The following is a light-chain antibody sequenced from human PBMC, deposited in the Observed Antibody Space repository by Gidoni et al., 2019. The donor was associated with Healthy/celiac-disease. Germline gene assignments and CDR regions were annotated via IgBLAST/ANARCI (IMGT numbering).Light chain of an antibody. J-gene: IGLJ2*01. CDR1: SSDVGRYNL. Sequence: QSALTQPASVSGSPGQSITISCTGTSSDVGRYNLVSWYQQHPGKAPKLMIYEVSKRPSGVSNRFSGSKSSNTASLTISGLQAEDEADYYCCSYAGSVVFGGGTKLTVL. V-gene: IGLV2-23*02. CDR3: CSYAGSVV. CDR2: EVS.